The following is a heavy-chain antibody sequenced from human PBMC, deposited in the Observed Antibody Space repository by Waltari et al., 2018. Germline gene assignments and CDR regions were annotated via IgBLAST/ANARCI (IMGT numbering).Heavy chain of an antibody. CDR3: ARDPSLVEDAFDI. D-gene: IGHD6-13*01. CDR1: GGSISSYY. V-gene: IGHV4-4*07. Sequence: QVQLQESGPGLVKPSETLFLTCNVPGGSISSYYWSWIRQPAGKGLEWIGRIYISGSTNYNPSLRSRVTMSVDTSKNQFSLKLRSVTAADTAVYSCARDPSLVEDAFDIWGQGTMVTVSS. CDR2: IYISGST. J-gene: IGHJ3*02.